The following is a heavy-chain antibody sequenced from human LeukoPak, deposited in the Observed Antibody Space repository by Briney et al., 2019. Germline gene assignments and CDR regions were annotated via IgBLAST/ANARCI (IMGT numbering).Heavy chain of an antibody. CDR2: IHTSGST. D-gene: IGHD1-7*01. CDR3: ARNGGGKWNFIGD. CDR1: GDFISSGNYY. J-gene: IGHJ4*02. Sequence: SETLSLTCTVSGDFISSGNYYWNWIRQPAGKGLEWIGRIHTSGSTNYNPPLKSRVTISVDTSKNQFSLKLSSVTAADTAVYYCARNGGGKWNFIGDWGQGTLVTVSS. V-gene: IGHV4-61*02.